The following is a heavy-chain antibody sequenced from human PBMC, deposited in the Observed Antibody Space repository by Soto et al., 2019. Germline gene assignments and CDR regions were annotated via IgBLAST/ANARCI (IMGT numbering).Heavy chain of an antibody. D-gene: IGHD4-4*01. CDR1: GYTFTSYA. J-gene: IGHJ6*02. Sequence: QVQLVQSGAEVKKPGASVKVSCKASGYTFTSYAMHWVRQAPGQRLEWMGWINAGNGNTKYSQKSQGRVTITRDTSASTAYMELSSLRSEDTAVYYCARGLMTTVMYYYYGMDVWGQGTTVTVSS. CDR3: ARGLMTTVMYYYYGMDV. V-gene: IGHV1-3*01. CDR2: INAGNGNT.